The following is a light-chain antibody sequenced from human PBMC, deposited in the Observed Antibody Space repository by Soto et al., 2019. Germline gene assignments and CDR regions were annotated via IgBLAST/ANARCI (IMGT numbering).Light chain of an antibody. Sequence: QSVLTQPASVSGSPGQSTTISCTGTSSDVGGYNYVSWYQQHPGKAPKLMIFDVTNRPSEISNRFSGSKSGNTASLTISGLQADDEADYYCSSYTSSSTVIFGGGTKLTVL. CDR3: SSYTSSSTVI. V-gene: IGLV2-14*03. J-gene: IGLJ2*01. CDR1: SSDVGGYNY. CDR2: DVT.